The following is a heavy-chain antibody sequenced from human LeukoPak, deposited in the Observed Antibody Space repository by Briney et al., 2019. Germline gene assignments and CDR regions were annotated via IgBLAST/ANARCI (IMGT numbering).Heavy chain of an antibody. Sequence: GGSLRLSCAASAFTFNTYAMSWVRQAPGKGLEWVASISGSGGNTYYADSVKGHFTISRDNSRNTLYLQMNSLTVEDTAVYYCAKRMVVQYFEHWGQGTLVTVSS. V-gene: IGHV3-23*01. J-gene: IGHJ4*02. CDR3: AKRMVVQYFEH. D-gene: IGHD2-8*01. CDR1: AFTFNTYA. CDR2: ISGSGGNT.